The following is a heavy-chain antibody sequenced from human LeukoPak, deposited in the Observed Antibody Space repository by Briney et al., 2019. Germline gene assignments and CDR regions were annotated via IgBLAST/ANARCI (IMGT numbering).Heavy chain of an antibody. Sequence: GASVKVSCKASGYTFTSYGISWVRHAPGQGLEGMGWISAYNGNTNYAQKLQGRVTMTTDTSTSTAYMELRSLRSDDTAVYYCARVSYSNYAFDYWGQGTLVTVSS. CDR3: ARVSYSNYAFDY. CDR2: ISAYNGNT. CDR1: GYTFTSYG. J-gene: IGHJ4*02. D-gene: IGHD4-11*01. V-gene: IGHV1-18*01.